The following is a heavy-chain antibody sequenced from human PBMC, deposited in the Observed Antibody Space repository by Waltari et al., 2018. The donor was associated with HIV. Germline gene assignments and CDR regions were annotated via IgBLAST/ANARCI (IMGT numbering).Heavy chain of an antibody. CDR2: ISNDGNDK. CDR1: RFSFSDSD. D-gene: IGHD2-15*01. Sequence: LVESGGDLLQSGTSLRLSCEASRFSFSDSDMFWVRQAPGKGIEGVAVISNDGNDKKYVDSVKGRFNVSRDNVKNTLYLYMSRLRPEDTAVYYCVRETSGRDAFDIWGLGTQVIVSS. V-gene: IGHV3-30*15. J-gene: IGHJ3*02. CDR3: VRETSGRDAFDI.